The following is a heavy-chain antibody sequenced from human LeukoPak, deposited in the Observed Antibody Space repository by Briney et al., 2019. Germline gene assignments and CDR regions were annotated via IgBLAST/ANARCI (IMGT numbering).Heavy chain of an antibody. CDR2: ISSSGGAT. D-gene: IGHD3-10*01. V-gene: IGHV3-23*01. CDR3: ARAAMVRGVDYFDY. Sequence: GGSLRLSCAASGFTFSSYSMSWARQAPGKGLEWVSVISSSGGATYYADSVKGRFTISRDNSKNTPYLQMNSLRVEDTAIYYCARAAMVRGVDYFDYWGQGTLVTVSS. J-gene: IGHJ4*02. CDR1: GFTFSSYS.